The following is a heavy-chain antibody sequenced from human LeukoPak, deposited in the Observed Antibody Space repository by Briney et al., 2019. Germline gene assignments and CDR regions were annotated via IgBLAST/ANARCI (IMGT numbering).Heavy chain of an antibody. CDR3: AKPGITGATGEYFDL. Sequence: GGSLRLSCAASGFTFSSYGMHWVRQAPGKGLEWVAVIWYDGSNKYYADSVKGRFTISRDNSKNTLYLQMNSLRAEDTAVYYCAKPGITGATGEYFDLWGRGTLVTVSS. CDR2: IWYDGSNK. V-gene: IGHV3-33*06. J-gene: IGHJ2*01. D-gene: IGHD1-20*01. CDR1: GFTFSSYG.